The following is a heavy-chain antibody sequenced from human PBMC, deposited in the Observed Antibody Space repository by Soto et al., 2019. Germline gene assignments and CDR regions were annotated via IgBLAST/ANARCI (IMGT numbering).Heavy chain of an antibody. CDR1: GFTFRNSW. Sequence: PGGALRLSCSASGFTFRNSWMTWVRQAPGKGLEWVANIDEDGNEKNIVDSVKGRFTIFRDNAKSSLYLQMNSLRVEDTAMYYCARDRGYNCYDYWGQGTVVTVSS. V-gene: IGHV3-7*05. CDR2: IDEDGNEK. D-gene: IGHD5-18*01. CDR3: ARDRGYNCYDY. J-gene: IGHJ4*02.